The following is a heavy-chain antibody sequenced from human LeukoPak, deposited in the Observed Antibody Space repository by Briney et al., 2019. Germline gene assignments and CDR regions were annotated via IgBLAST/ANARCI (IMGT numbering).Heavy chain of an antibody. CDR2: IYYSGST. CDR1: GGSISSSSYY. D-gene: IGHD2-21*02. V-gene: IGHV4-39*07. Sequence: SETLSLTCTVSGGSISSSSYYWGWIRQPPGKGLEWIGSIYYSGSTYYNPSLESRVTISVDTSKNQFSLKLSSVTAADTAVYYCAREPGICGGDCYRRYFDLWGRGTLVTVSS. J-gene: IGHJ2*01. CDR3: AREPGICGGDCYRRYFDL.